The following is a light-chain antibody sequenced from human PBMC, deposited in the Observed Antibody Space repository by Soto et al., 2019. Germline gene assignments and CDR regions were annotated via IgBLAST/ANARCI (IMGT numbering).Light chain of an antibody. Sequence: QPASVSGSPGQSITISCTGTSSDVGGYNYVSWYQQHPGKAPKLIIYEVSYRPSGISYRVSGSKSGNTASLTISGLRAEDEADYYCTSYTSSSTLLFGGGTKVTVL. CDR2: EVS. CDR3: TSYTSSSTLL. CDR1: SSDVGGYNY. J-gene: IGLJ3*02. V-gene: IGLV2-14*01.